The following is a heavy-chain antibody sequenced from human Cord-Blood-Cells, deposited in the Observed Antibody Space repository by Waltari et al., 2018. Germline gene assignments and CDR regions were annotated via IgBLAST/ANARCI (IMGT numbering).Heavy chain of an antibody. D-gene: IGHD2-2*01. CDR1: GYSFTSYW. CDR3: ARHFSNIVVVPAAMPIGNYYYYYGMDV. CDR2: IYPGDSDT. J-gene: IGHJ6*02. V-gene: IGHV5-51*01. Sequence: EVQLVQSGAEVKKPGECLKISGKGSGYSFTSYWIGWVRQMPGKGLEWMGIIYPGDSDTRYSPSFQGQFTISADKSISTAYLQWSSLKASDTAMYYCARHFSNIVVVPAAMPIGNYYYYYGMDVWGQGP.